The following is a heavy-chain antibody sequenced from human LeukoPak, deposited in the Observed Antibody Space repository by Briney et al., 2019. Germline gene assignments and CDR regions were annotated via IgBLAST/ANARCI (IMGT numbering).Heavy chain of an antibody. CDR2: ISYDGSNK. CDR1: GFTFSSYA. CDR3: ARDSKIYGFDY. D-gene: IGHD4-17*01. V-gene: IGHV3-30-3*01. Sequence: GGSLRLSCAASGFTFSSYAMHWVRQAPGKGLEWVAFISYDGSNKYYADSVKGRFTISRDNSKNTLYLQMNSLRAEDTAVYYCARDSKIYGFDYWGQGTLVTVSS. J-gene: IGHJ4*02.